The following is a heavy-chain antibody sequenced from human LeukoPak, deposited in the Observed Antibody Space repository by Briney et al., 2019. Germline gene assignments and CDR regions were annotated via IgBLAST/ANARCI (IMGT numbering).Heavy chain of an antibody. D-gene: IGHD6-13*01. CDR1: GFTFTSSA. V-gene: IGHV1-58*01. CDR3: ARSIGYSSSWAFIDY. Sequence: GTSVKVSCKASGFTFTSSAVQWVRQARGQRLEWMGWIVVGSGNTNYAQKFQGRVTITADKSTSTAYMELSSLRSEDTAVYYCARSIGYSSSWAFIDYWGQGTLVTVSS. CDR2: IVVGSGNT. J-gene: IGHJ4*02.